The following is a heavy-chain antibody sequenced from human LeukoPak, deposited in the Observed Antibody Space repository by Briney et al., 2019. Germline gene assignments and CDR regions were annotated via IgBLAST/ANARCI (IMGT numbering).Heavy chain of an antibody. CDR2: ISSRGSTI. CDR1: GFTFSGYY. Sequence: GGSLRLSCAASGFTFSGYYMNWIRQAPGKGLEWVSHISSRGSTIYYADSVKGRFTISRDNSKNTLYLQMNSLRAEDTAVYYCAKGTGYYYYYMDVWGKGTTVTVSS. D-gene: IGHD1-1*01. V-gene: IGHV3-11*04. J-gene: IGHJ6*03. CDR3: AKGTGYYYYYMDV.